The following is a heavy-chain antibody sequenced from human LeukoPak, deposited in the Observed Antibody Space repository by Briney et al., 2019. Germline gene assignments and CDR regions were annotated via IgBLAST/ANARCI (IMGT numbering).Heavy chain of an antibody. D-gene: IGHD5-12*01. CDR3: ARDLATIDGVAWYYFEN. Sequence: ASVKVSCKASGYTFTDHYIRWVRQAPGQGFEWMGWINPNTGGTDYAQKFQDRIAISTYTSISTAYMELSRLRSDDTALYYCARDLATIDGVAWYYFENWGQGTLVTVS. J-gene: IGHJ4*02. V-gene: IGHV1-2*02. CDR2: INPNTGGT. CDR1: GYTFTDHY.